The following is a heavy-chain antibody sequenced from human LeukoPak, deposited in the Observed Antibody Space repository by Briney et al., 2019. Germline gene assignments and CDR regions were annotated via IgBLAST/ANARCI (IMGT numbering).Heavy chain of an antibody. J-gene: IGHJ4*02. V-gene: IGHV3-23*01. Sequence: PGGSLRLSRAASGFTFSSYAMSWVRQAPGKGLEWVSAISDSGDATYYADSVKGRFTISRDNSKSTLYLQMNNLRAEDTALYYCAKERGHSKPFDYWGQGTLVTVSS. CDR3: AKERGHSKPFDY. D-gene: IGHD4-23*01. CDR2: ISDSGDAT. CDR1: GFTFSSYA.